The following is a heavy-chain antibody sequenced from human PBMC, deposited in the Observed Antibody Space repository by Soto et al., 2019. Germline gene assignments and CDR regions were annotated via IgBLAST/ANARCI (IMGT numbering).Heavy chain of an antibody. Sequence: EVLLLESGGGLVQPGGSLRLSCAASGFTFSFYPMSWVRQAPGKGLEWVSGISSTAGTIYYADPVKGRFTISRDNSNKTLYLQMDSLSPEYTAVYYCAKWGKSGSDFWGQGTLVTVSS. CDR3: AKWGKSGSDF. CDR1: GFTFSFYP. J-gene: IGHJ4*02. D-gene: IGHD7-27*01. CDR2: ISSTAGTI. V-gene: IGHV3-23*01.